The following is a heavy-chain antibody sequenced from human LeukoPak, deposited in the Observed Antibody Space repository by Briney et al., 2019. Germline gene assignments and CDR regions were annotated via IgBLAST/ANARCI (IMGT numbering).Heavy chain of an antibody. CDR1: GFTFSSYG. CDR2: IRYDGSNK. CDR3: AKDRDIVVVPAARRVYFDY. V-gene: IGHV3-30*02. J-gene: IGHJ4*02. D-gene: IGHD2-2*01. Sequence: PGGSLRLSCAASGFTFSSYGMHWVRQAPGKGLEWVAFIRYDGSNKYYADSVKGRFTISRDNSKNTLYLQMNSLRAEDTAVYYCAKDRDIVVVPAARRVYFDYWGQGTLVTVSS.